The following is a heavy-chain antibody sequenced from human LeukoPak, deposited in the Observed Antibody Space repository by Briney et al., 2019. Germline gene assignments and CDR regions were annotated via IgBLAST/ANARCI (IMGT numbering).Heavy chain of an antibody. V-gene: IGHV3-21*01. Sequence: PGGSLRLSCAASGFTFNKHNMNWVRQAPGKGLEWVASISSSGSYISYADSVKGRFTISRSNAFNALYVQMNSLRADDTAVYFXXXXXXSGGTCRFDFWGQGALVTVSS. J-gene: IGHJ4*02. D-gene: IGHD2-15*01. CDR2: ISSSGSYI. CDR3: XXXXXSGGTCRFDF. CDR1: GFTFNKHN.